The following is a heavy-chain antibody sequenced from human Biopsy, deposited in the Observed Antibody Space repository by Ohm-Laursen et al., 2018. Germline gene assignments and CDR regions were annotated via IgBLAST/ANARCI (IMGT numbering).Heavy chain of an antibody. J-gene: IGHJ5*02. V-gene: IGHV1-18*04. CDR1: GYTFISYG. CDR2: TSGYNDDT. CDR3: ARDYEVYAKTDCFDP. D-gene: IGHD2-8*01. Sequence: ASVKVSCKTSGYTFISYGISWVRQAPGQGLEWMGWTSGYNDDTNYAQRFQGRLTMTTDTSTSTAYMELRSLRSDDTAVYFCARDYEVYAKTDCFDPWGQGTLVTVSS.